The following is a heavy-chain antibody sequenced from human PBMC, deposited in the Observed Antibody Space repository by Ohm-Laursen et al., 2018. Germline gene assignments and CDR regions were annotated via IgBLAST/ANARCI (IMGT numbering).Heavy chain of an antibody. Sequence: TLSLTCTVSGGSISSYYWSWIRQPPGKGLEWIGYIYYSGSTNYNPSLKSRVTISVDTSKNQFSLKLSSVTAADTAVYYCAREGSGNFDYWGQGTLVTVSS. CDR3: AREGSGNFDY. D-gene: IGHD1-26*01. CDR2: IYYSGST. V-gene: IGHV4-59*01. J-gene: IGHJ4*02. CDR1: GGSISSYY.